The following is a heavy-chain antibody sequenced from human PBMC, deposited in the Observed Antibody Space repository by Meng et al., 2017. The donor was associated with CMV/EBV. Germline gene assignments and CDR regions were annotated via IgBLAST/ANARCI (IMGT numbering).Heavy chain of an antibody. Sequence: SVKVSCKASGGTFSGYAISWVRQAPGQGLEWMGGIIPIFGTANYAQKFQGRVTITTDESTSTAYMELSSLRSEDTAVYYCARAWGCSSTSCYDHYGMDVWGQGTTVTVSS. J-gene: IGHJ6*02. V-gene: IGHV1-69*05. CDR1: GGTFSGYA. CDR2: IIPIFGTA. CDR3: ARAWGCSSTSCYDHYGMDV. D-gene: IGHD2-2*01.